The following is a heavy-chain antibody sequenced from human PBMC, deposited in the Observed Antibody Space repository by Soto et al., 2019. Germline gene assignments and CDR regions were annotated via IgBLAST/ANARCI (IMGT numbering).Heavy chain of an antibody. D-gene: IGHD3-22*01. CDR3: ARGGSGYTWFNEF. J-gene: IGHJ4*02. CDR2: IIPVFQTA. V-gene: IGHV1-69*01. CDR1: GGLFSSYP. Sequence: QEQLVQSGAEVKKPGSSVKVSCKASGGLFSSYPISWVRQVPGQGLEWRGGIIPVFQTAYYTQRFQGRVTITADESTNTAYMELSSLRSDDTAIYYCARGGSGYTWFNEFWGQGTLVTVSS.